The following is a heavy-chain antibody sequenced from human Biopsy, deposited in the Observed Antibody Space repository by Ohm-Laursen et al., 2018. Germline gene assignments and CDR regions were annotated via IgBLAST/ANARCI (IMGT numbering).Heavy chain of an antibody. CDR3: ARDPRYGYGSYFDY. J-gene: IGHJ4*02. CDR2: INPNSGVT. Sequence: ASVKVSCKASGYTFTGYYMHWVRQAPGQGLEWMGWINPNSGVTNYAQRFQGRVTMTRDTSISTAYMELSRLRSDDTAVYYCARDPRYGYGSYFDYWGQGTLVALSS. V-gene: IGHV1-2*02. CDR1: GYTFTGYY. D-gene: IGHD3-10*01.